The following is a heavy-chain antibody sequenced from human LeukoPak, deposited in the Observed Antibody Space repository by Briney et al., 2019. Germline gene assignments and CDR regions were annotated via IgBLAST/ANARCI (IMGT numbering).Heavy chain of an antibody. CDR1: GYTFTSYY. CDR3: ANFQWFGELQPI. V-gene: IGHV1-46*01. CDR2: INPSGGST. Sequence: ASVKVSCKASGYTFTSYYMHWVRQAPGQGLEWMGIINPSGGSTSYAQKFQGRVTMTRDTSKNQFSLKLSSVTAADTAVYYCANFQWFGELQPIWGQGTMVAVSS. J-gene: IGHJ3*02. D-gene: IGHD3-10*01.